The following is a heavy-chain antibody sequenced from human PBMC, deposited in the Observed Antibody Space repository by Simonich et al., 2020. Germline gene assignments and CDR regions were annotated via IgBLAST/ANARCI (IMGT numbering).Heavy chain of an antibody. Sequence: QVQLQEPGPGLVKPSETLSLTCTVSGGSISSSYWSWIRQPPRKGLDWIWYIYYSGSTNYTPSLKSRVTISVDTSKNQFSLKLSSVTAADTAVYYCARLPDYWGQGTLVTVSS. CDR2: IYYSGST. V-gene: IGHV4-59*08. CDR3: ARLPDY. J-gene: IGHJ4*02. CDR1: GGSISSSY.